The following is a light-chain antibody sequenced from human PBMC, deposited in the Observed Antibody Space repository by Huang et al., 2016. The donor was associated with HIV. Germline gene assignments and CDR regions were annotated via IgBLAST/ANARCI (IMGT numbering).Light chain of an antibody. V-gene: IGKV1-9*01. CDR2: AAS. CDR1: QGISSY. CDR3: QQLDSYPPLT. Sequence: IQLTQSPSSLSASVGDRVTITCRASQGISSYLAWYQHKPGKAPKLLIYAASTLQSGVPSRFSGSGSGTDFTLSISSLQPEEFATSYCQQLDSYPPLTFGGGTKVEIK. J-gene: IGKJ4*01.